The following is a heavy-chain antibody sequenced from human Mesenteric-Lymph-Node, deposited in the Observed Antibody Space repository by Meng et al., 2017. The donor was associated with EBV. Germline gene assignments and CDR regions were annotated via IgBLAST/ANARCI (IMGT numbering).Heavy chain of an antibody. CDR3: ARDGGGLWFGESKHFDS. V-gene: IGHV4-4*02. CDR2: IYHSGSS. D-gene: IGHD3-10*01. J-gene: IGHJ4*02. CDR1: AGSSRRGNC. Sequence: LRVSGPGLFKPSGTLSLACAVSAGSSRRGNCERWVRQPPGKGLEWIGEIYHSGSSNYNPSLKSRVTMSVDKSKNQFSLKLRSVTAADTAVYYCARDGGGLWFGESKHFDSWGQGTLVTVSS.